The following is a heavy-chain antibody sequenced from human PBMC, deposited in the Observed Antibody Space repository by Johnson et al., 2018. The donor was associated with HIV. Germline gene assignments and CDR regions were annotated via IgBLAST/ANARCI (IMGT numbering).Heavy chain of an antibody. CDR1: GFTFDDYA. V-gene: IGHV3-9*01. CDR2: ISWNSGSI. J-gene: IGHJ3*02. Sequence: VQLVESGGGLVQPGRSLRLSCAASGFTFDDYAMHWVRQAPGKGLEWVSGISWNSGSIGYADSVKGRFTISRDNAKNSLYLQMTSLRAEDTAIYYCARKGDAFDIWGQGTLATVSS. CDR3: ARKGDAFDI.